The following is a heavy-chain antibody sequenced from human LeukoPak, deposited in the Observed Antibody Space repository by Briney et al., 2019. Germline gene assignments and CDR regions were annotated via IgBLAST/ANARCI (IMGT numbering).Heavy chain of an antibody. Sequence: PGRSLRLSCAASGFTFSSYGMHWVRQAPGKGLEWVAVISYDGSNKYYADSVRGRFTISRDNSKNTLYLQMNSLRAEDTAVYYCAKEQARDIVATAPLDYWGQGTLVTVSS. CDR3: AKEQARDIVATAPLDY. D-gene: IGHD5-12*01. CDR1: GFTFSSYG. J-gene: IGHJ4*02. V-gene: IGHV3-30*18. CDR2: ISYDGSNK.